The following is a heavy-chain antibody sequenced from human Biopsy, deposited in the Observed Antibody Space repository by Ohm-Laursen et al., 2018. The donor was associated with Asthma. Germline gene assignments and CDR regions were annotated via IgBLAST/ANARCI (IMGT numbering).Heavy chain of an antibody. V-gene: IGHV1-69*13. D-gene: IGHD4-17*01. J-gene: IGHJ6*02. CDR2: IIPIFDTP. CDR3: VTSGGDYGYFGLDV. Sequence: SVKVSCKASGGTFSSHSISWVRQAPGQGLEWMGGIIPIFDTPNYAQKFQGRVTITADESTTTAYMELSSPRSEDTAVYYSVTSGGDYGYFGLDVWGQGTTVTVSS. CDR1: GGTFSSHS.